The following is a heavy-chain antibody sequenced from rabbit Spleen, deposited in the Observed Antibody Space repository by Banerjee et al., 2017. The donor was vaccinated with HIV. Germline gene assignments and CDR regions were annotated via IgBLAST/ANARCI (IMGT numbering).Heavy chain of an antibody. V-gene: IGHV1S40*01. D-gene: IGHD6-1*01. J-gene: IGHJ6*01. CDR2: IDIGSSGFT. Sequence: QSLEESGGDLVKPGASLTLTCTASGVSFSISSYMCWVRQAPGKGLEWIACIDIGSSGFTYFATWAKGRFTCSKTSSTTVTLQMTRLTAADTATYFCARNERGNGYGYALWGPGTLVTVS. CDR1: GVSFSISSY. CDR3: ARNERGNGYGYAL.